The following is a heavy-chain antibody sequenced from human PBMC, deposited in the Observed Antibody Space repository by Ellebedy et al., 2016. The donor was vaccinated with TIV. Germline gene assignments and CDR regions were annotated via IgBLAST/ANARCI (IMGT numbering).Heavy chain of an antibody. Sequence: KVSCXGSGYIFSYYWIGWVRQMPGKGLEWLGVIYPGDSETRYSPSLQGQVTISVDKSITTAYLQWNSLKASDTAMYYCARHSPRGSYYYGVDVWGQGTAVIVSS. CDR3: ARHSPRGSYYYGVDV. CDR1: GYIFSYYW. CDR2: IYPGDSET. D-gene: IGHD3-10*01. V-gene: IGHV5-51*01. J-gene: IGHJ6*02.